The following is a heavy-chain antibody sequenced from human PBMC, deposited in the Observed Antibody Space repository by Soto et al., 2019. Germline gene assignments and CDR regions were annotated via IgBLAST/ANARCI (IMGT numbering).Heavy chain of an antibody. V-gene: IGHV3-9*01. J-gene: IGHJ4*02. CDR1: GFTFDDYA. CDR2: ISWNSGSI. CDR3: AKEFSQGGY. D-gene: IGHD3-16*01. Sequence: GGSLRLSCAASGFTFDDYAMHWVRQAPGKGLEWVSGISWNSGSIGYADSVKGRFTISRDNAKNSLYLQMNSLRAEDTALYYCAKEFSQGGYWGQGTLVTVSS.